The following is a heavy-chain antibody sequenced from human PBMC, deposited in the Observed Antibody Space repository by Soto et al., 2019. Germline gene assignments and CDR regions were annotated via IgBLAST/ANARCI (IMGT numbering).Heavy chain of an antibody. J-gene: IGHJ4*02. Sequence: GGSLRLSCSASGFTFSSYAMHWVRQAPGKGLEYVSAISSNGGSTYYADSVKGRFTISRDNSKNTLCLQMSSLRAEDTAVYYCVKPLIRLWLNYFDYWGQGTLVTVSS. CDR2: ISSNGGST. CDR1: GFTFSSYA. CDR3: VKPLIRLWLNYFDY. D-gene: IGHD5-18*01. V-gene: IGHV3-64D*06.